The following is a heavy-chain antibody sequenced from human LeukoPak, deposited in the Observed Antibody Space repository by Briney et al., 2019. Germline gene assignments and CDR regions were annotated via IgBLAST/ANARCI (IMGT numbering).Heavy chain of an antibody. CDR1: GFTVSSNY. J-gene: IGHJ3*02. Sequence: PGGSLRLSCAASGFTVSSNYMSWVRQAPGKGLEWVSVIYSGGSTDYKDSVKDRFIIYRDNSKNTLYLQMNSLRAEDTAVYYCAKEMATMNAFDIWGQGTMVTVSS. CDR3: AKEMATMNAFDI. V-gene: IGHV3-66*01. D-gene: IGHD5-24*01. CDR2: IYSGGST.